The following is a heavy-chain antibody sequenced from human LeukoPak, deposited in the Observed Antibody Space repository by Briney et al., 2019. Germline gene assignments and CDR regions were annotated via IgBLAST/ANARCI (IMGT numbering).Heavy chain of an antibody. Sequence: PGGSLRLSCAASGFTFSSYAMSWVRQAPGKGLEWVSAISGSGGSTYYADSVKGRFTISRDNSKNTLYLQMNSLRAEDTAVYYCAKEGRYCSCGSCYSGGFLDYWGQGTLVTVSS. CDR3: AKEGRYCSCGSCYSGGFLDY. J-gene: IGHJ4*02. CDR2: ISGSGGST. CDR1: GFTFSSYA. D-gene: IGHD2-15*01. V-gene: IGHV3-23*01.